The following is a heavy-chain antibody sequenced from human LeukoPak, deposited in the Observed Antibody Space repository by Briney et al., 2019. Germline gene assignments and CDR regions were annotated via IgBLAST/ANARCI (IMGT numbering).Heavy chain of an antibody. CDR1: GYSISSGYY. CDR2: IYHSGST. D-gene: IGHD5-24*01. CDR3: ARVRRDGYNWGYFDY. V-gene: IGHV4-38-2*02. J-gene: IGHJ4*02. Sequence: SETLSLTCTVSGYSISSGYYWGWIRQPPGKGLEWIGSIYHSGSTYYNPSLKSRVTISVDTSKNQFSLKLSSVTAADTAVYYCARVRRDGYNWGYFDYWGQGTLVTVSS.